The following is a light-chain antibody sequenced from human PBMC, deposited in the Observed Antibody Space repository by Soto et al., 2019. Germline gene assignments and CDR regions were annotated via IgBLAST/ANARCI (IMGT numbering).Light chain of an antibody. J-gene: IGLJ3*02. CDR3: ATWDDSRNGVV. CDR1: SPHIGSNT. CDR2: SHN. V-gene: IGLV1-44*01. Sequence: QSALTQPPSASGTPGQRVTISCSGSSPHIGSNTVNWYRQLPGRAPKLLIYSHNQRPSGVPDRFSGSRSGTSASLAISGLQSEDEADYYCATWDDSRNGVVFGGGTKLTVL.